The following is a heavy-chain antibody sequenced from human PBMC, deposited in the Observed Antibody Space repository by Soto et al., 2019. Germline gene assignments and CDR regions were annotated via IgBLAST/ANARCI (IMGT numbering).Heavy chain of an antibody. CDR3: ARLGSCLNGECSHPLDY. J-gene: IGHJ4*02. Sequence: SETLSLTCTVSGGSITNFYWSWIRQPPGKGLEWIGYIYYRGSTNYNPSLKSRVAISVDTSKNQFSLKLSSVTAADTAVYYCARLGSCLNGECSHPLDYWGQGSLVTVSS. CDR1: GGSITNFY. V-gene: IGHV4-59*08. CDR2: IYYRGST. D-gene: IGHD2-8*01.